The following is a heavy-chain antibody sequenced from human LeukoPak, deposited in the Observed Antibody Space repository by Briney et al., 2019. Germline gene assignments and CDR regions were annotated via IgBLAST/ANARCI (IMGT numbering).Heavy chain of an antibody. D-gene: IGHD6-6*01. J-gene: IGHJ4*02. Sequence: GGSLRLSCAASGFTFSSYGMHWVRQAPGKGLEWVAVIWYDGSNKYYADSVKGRFTISRDNSKNTLYLQMNSLRAEDTAVYYCAKPFEYSSSSCLDYWGQGTRVTVSS. CDR1: GFTFSSYG. CDR2: IWYDGSNK. V-gene: IGHV3-33*06. CDR3: AKPFEYSSSSCLDY.